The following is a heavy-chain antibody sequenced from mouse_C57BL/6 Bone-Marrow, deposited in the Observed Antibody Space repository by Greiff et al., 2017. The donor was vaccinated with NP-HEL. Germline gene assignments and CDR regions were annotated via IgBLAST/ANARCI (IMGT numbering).Heavy chain of an antibody. J-gene: IGHJ2*01. CDR1: GYTFTSYL. CDR2: IDPTSGGT. CDR3: ARYYYGSSSLDY. V-gene: IGHV1-72*01. Sequence: VQLQQPGAELVKPGASVKLSCKASGYTFTSYLMHWVKQRPGRGLEWIGRIDPTSGGTKYTEKFKSKATLTVDKPSSTAYMQLNSLTSEDSAVYDCARYYYGSSSLDYWGQGTTLTVSS. D-gene: IGHD1-1*01.